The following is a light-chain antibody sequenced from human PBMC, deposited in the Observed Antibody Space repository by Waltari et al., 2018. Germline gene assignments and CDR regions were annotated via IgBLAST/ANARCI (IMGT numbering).Light chain of an antibody. V-gene: IGLV2-23*01. J-gene: IGLJ2*01. CDR3: FSYADGRSLV. Sequence: QSALTQPASVSGSPGQSITISCTGSSTDLGSFTLVSWHQHHPDKAPKLLMYECTERPSGISHRCSGPKSGNTASLTISTLQAEDEADYYCFSYADGRSLVFGGGTKLTVL. CDR2: ECT. CDR1: STDLGSFTL.